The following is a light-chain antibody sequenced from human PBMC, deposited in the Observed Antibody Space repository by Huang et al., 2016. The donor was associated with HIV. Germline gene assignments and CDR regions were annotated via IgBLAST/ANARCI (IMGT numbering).Light chain of an antibody. V-gene: IGKV1-5*03. CDR3: QQYNTYPLT. J-gene: IGKJ4*01. CDR1: QSLSSW. Sequence: DIQMTQSPSTLSASIGDRVTITCRASQSLSSWLAWYQQNLGKAPKLLIYKASSLESGVPSRFSGSGSGTEFTLTISNLQPDDFATYYCQQYNTYPLTFGGGTKVEIK. CDR2: KAS.